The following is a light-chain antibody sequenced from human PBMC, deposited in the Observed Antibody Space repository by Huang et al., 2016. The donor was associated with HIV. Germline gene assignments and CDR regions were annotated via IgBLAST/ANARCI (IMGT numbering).Light chain of an antibody. CDR2: GAS. Sequence: EVVLTQSPGTLSLSPGKRVALSCRASETIASNYLAWYRQSPGQAPRLLIYGASNRATDTPDRFSGSGSGTDVTLTITKLEPEDSAVYYCQQYGTSPLTFGQGTRVEIK. J-gene: IGKJ1*01. V-gene: IGKV3-20*01. CDR3: QQYGTSPLT. CDR1: ETIASNY.